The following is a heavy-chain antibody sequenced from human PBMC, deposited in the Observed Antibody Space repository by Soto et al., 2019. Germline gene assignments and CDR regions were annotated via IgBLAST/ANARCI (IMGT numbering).Heavy chain of an antibody. CDR2: ISSYNGNT. V-gene: IGHV1-18*01. CDR1: GYTFTAYG. J-gene: IGHJ4*02. CDR3: AIDHAENAAGGSGDF. D-gene: IGHD2-15*01. Sequence: QVQLVQSGAEVKRPGASVKVSCKASGYTFTAYGFSWVRQAPGQGLEWMGWISSYNGNTNYAQKLQGRVTMTTDTATSTDYMALRSLRSDDTGVYFCAIDHAENAAGGSGDFWGPGTLVTVSS.